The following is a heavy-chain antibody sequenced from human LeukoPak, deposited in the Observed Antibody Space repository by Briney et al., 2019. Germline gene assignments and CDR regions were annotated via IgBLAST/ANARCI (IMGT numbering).Heavy chain of an antibody. CDR2: IYSTGSA. D-gene: IGHD3-10*01. V-gene: IGHV4-4*07. CDR3: ARERNRRGITMVRGPYFDY. CDR1: GGSISSYY. Sequence: PSETLSLTCTVSGGSISSYYWSWIRQPAGKGLEWIGRIYSTGSANYNPSLKSRVTISVDTSKNQFSLKLSSVTAADTAVYYCARERNRRGITMVRGPYFDYWGQGTLVTVSS. J-gene: IGHJ4*02.